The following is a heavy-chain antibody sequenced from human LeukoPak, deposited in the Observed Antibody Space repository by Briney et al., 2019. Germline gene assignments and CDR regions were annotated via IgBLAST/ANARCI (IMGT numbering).Heavy chain of an antibody. Sequence: GASVKVSCKASGYTFTSYGISWVRQAPGQGLEWMGWISAYNGNTNYAQKLQGRVTMTTDTSTSTAYMELRSLRSDDTAVYYCARVPPLTTVTTSPLYNWFDPWGQGTLVTVSS. CDR2: ISAYNGNT. J-gene: IGHJ5*02. CDR1: GYTFTSYG. V-gene: IGHV1-18*01. CDR3: ARVPPLTTVTTSPLYNWFDP. D-gene: IGHD4-17*01.